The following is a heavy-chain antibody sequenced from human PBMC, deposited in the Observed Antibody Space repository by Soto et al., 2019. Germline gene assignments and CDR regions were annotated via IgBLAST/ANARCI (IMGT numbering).Heavy chain of an antibody. CDR3: AKDTLWQQLAPLDY. CDR2: ISGSGGST. CDR1: GFTFSSYA. D-gene: IGHD6-13*01. J-gene: IGHJ4*02. V-gene: IGHV3-23*01. Sequence: GGSLRLSCAASGFTFSSYAMSWVRQAPGKGLEWVSAISGSGGSTYYADSVKGRFTISRDNSKNTLYLQMNSLRAEDTAVYYCAKDTLWQQLAPLDYWGQGTLVTVSS.